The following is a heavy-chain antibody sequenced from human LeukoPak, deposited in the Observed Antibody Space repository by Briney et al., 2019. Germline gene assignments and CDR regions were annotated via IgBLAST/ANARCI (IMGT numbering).Heavy chain of an antibody. Sequence: GGSLRLSCAASGFTFSSYWMHWVRQAPGKGLVWVSRINGDGSGTTYADSVKGRFTISRDNSKNTLYLQMNSLRAEDTAVYYCANAPDYDILTGYFFPFDYWGQGTLVTVSS. CDR2: INGDGSGT. V-gene: IGHV3-74*01. CDR3: ANAPDYDILTGYFFPFDY. CDR1: GFTFSSYW. D-gene: IGHD3-9*01. J-gene: IGHJ4*02.